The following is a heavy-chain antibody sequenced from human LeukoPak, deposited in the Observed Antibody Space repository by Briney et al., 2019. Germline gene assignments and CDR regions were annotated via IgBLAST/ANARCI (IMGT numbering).Heavy chain of an antibody. CDR2: ISAYNGNT. CDR3: ASGAYYYDRYYFDY. CDR1: GYTFTSYG. V-gene: IGHV1-18*01. J-gene: IGHJ4*02. Sequence: GASVKVSCKASGYTFTSYGISWVRQAPAQGLEWMGWISAYNGNTNYAQKLQGRVTTTTDTSTSTAYMELRSLRSDDTAVYYCASGAYYYDRYYFDYWGQGTLVTVSS. D-gene: IGHD3-22*01.